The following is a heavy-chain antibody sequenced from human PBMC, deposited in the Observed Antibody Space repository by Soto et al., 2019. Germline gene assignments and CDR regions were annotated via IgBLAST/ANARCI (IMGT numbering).Heavy chain of an antibody. CDR3: AKDLLLWFGESHWFDP. J-gene: IGHJ5*02. CDR1: GFTFSSYA. V-gene: IGHV3-23*01. Sequence: GSLRLSCAASGFTFSSYAMSWVRQAPGKGLEWVSAISGSGGSTYYADSVKGRFTISRDNSKNTLYLQMNSLRAEDTAVYYCAKDLLLWFGESHWFDPWGQGTLVTVSS. D-gene: IGHD3-10*01. CDR2: ISGSGGST.